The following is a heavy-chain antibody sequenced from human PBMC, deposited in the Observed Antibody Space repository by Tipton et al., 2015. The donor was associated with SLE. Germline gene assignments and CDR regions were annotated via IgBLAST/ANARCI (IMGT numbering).Heavy chain of an antibody. J-gene: IGHJ4*02. CDR3: AKSRQLLSDLHY. Sequence: SLRLSCAASGFTFSSYAMTWVRLAPGRGLEWVSTLSGTGGSTYYADSVKGRFTISRDNSKNTLYLQLNSLRAEDTALYYCAKSRQLLSDLHYWGQGTLITVSS. CDR2: LSGTGGST. D-gene: IGHD2-2*01. CDR1: GFTFSSYA. V-gene: IGHV3-23*01.